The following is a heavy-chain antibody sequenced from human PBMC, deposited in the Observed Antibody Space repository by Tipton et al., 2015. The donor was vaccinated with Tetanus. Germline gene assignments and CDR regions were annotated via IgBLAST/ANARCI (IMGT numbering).Heavy chain of an antibody. CDR2: VKSKTDGGTT. CDR3: TTGGIAGAGHRVDD. J-gene: IGHJ4*02. CDR1: GIIFTNAW. Sequence: SLRLSCAASGIIFTNAWMNWVRQAPGKGLEWVGRVKSKTDGGTTDYAAHVKGRFTISRDDSKNTLYLQMYSRKTRDTAVCFCTTGGIAGAGHRVDDWGRGTLVPVSS. D-gene: IGHD6-19*01. V-gene: IGHV3-15*07.